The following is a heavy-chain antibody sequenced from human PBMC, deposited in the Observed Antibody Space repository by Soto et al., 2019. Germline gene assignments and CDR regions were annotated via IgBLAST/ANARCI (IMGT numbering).Heavy chain of an antibody. CDR2: TSHRGST. Sequence: PSETLSLTCAVSGGSITTSDWWSWVRQPPGKGLEWIGETSHRGSTTYNPSLKSRVTISVDKSKNQFSLNLASVTAADTAVYYCARDGHSSGWSWGQGTLVTVSS. CDR1: GGSITTSDW. V-gene: IGHV4-4*02. CDR3: ARDGHSSGWS. D-gene: IGHD6-19*01. J-gene: IGHJ5*02.